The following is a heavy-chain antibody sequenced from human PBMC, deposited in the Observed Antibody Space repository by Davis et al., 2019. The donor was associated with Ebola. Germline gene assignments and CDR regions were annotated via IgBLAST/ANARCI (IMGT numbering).Heavy chain of an antibody. V-gene: IGHV5-51*01. CDR2: IYPGDSDT. CDR1: GYSFSNFW. Sequence: GESLKISCKGSGYSFSNFWIGWVRQMPGKGLEWMGIIYPGDSDTRYSPSFQGQVTISADKSIATAYLQWRSLKASDTAMYYCARRAAVAYDHVWGISRHDAFDIWGQGTMVTVSS. CDR3: ARRAAVAYDHVWGISRHDAFDI. J-gene: IGHJ3*02. D-gene: IGHD3-16*01.